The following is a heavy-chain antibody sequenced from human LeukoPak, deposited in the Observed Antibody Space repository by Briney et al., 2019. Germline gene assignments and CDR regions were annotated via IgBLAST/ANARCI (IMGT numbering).Heavy chain of an antibody. D-gene: IGHD3-22*01. CDR1: GFTFSSYG. Sequence: GGSLRLSCAASGFTFSSYGMHWVRRAPGKGLEWVAFIRYDGSNKYYADSVKGRFTISRDNSKNTLYLQMNSPRAEDTAVYYCAKDWYYYDSGGYYAVYYYYYMDVWGKGTTVTVSS. CDR3: AKDWYYYDSGGYYAVYYYYYMDV. CDR2: IRYDGSNK. V-gene: IGHV3-30*02. J-gene: IGHJ6*03.